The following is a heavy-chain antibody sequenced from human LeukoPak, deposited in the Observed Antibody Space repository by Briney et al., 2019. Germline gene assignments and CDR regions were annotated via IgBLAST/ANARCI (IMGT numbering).Heavy chain of an antibody. D-gene: IGHD2/OR15-2a*01. V-gene: IGHV4-61*01. CDR1: GYSISSGYY. CDR3: ARYYGRMDV. J-gene: IGHJ6*04. Sequence: SETLSLTCTVSGYSISSGYYWGWIRQPPGKGLEWIGYIYYSGSTNYNPSLKSRVTISVDTSKNQFSLKLSSVTAADTAVYYCARYYGRMDVWGKGTTVTISS. CDR2: IYYSGST.